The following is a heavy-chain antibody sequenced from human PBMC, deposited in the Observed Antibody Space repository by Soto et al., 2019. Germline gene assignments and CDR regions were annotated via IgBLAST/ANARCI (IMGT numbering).Heavy chain of an antibody. CDR1: GYSFTSYW. D-gene: IGHD2-2*01. V-gene: IGHV5-10-1*01. CDR3: ARHGDLGYCSSTICPNYYYYGMVV. J-gene: IGHJ6*02. CDR2: IDPSDSYT. Sequence: GESLKISCKGSGYSFTSYWISWVRQMPGKGLEWMGRIDPSDSYTNYSPSFQGHVTISADKSISTVYLQWSSLKASDTAMYYCARHGDLGYCSSTICPNYYYYGMVVWGQGTTVTVSS.